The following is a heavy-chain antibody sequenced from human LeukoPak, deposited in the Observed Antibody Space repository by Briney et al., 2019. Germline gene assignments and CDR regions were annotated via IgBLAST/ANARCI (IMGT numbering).Heavy chain of an antibody. J-gene: IGHJ3*02. CDR1: GGSISSYY. Sequence: KSSETLSLTCTVSGGSISSYYWSWIRQPPGKGLEWIGYIYYSGSTNYNPSLKNRVTISVDTSKNQFSLKLSSVTAADTAVYYCASQGYYDILTGYYTAFDIWGQGTMVTVSS. CDR2: IYYSGST. CDR3: ASQGYYDILTGYYTAFDI. D-gene: IGHD3-9*01. V-gene: IGHV4-59*01.